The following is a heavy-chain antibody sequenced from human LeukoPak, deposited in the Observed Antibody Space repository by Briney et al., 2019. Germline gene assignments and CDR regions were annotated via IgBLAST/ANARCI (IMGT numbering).Heavy chain of an antibody. V-gene: IGHV4-31*03. J-gene: IGHJ3*02. CDR3: AREHRDHFGSLDAFDI. CDR1: GGSISSGGYY. Sequence: SETLSLTCTVSGGSISSGGYYWSWIRQHPGKGLEWIGYIYYSGSTYYNPSLKSRVTISVDTSKNQFSLKLSSVTAADTAVYYCAREHRDHFGSLDAFDIWGQGTMVTVSS. D-gene: IGHD3-10*01. CDR2: IYYSGST.